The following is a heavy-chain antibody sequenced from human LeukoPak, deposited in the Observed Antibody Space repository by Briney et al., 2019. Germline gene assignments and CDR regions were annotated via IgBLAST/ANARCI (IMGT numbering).Heavy chain of an antibody. CDR1: DFVFSDYY. D-gene: IGHD1-7*01. CDR3: ARVGGILELYYFDY. V-gene: IGHV3-11*04. Sequence: PGGSLRLSCAASDFVFSDYYMSWVRQAPGKGLEWVSYISSSGNSIYYADSVKGRFTISRDNSKNTLYLQMNSLRAEDTAVYYCARVGGILELYYFDYWGQGTLVTVSS. CDR2: ISSSGNSI. J-gene: IGHJ4*02.